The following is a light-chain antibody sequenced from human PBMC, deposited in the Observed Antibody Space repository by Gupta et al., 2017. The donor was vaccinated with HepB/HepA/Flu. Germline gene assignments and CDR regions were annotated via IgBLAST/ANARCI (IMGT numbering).Light chain of an antibody. CDR3: QQANKFPYT. CDR1: EGVSGW. Sequence: DVQMTQSPSSVSASIGDTVTITCRASEGVSGWLAWYQQKPGKAPKLLISSAVTLQSGVPSRFSGTGSGTDFALTITNLQPDDYATYYCQQANKFPYTFGPGTTV. CDR2: SAV. V-gene: IGKV1-12*02. J-gene: IGKJ3*01.